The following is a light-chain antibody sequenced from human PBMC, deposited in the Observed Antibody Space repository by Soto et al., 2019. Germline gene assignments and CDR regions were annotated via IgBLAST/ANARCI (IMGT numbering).Light chain of an antibody. V-gene: IGLV1-44*01. Sequence: VLTQPPSASETPGQTVSISCSGSNSNIASNTVNWYQHLPGTAPKLLIYYNNQRPSGVPDRFSGSKSGTSASLAISGLQSEDESDYYCAAWDDTLKRYVFGTGTKVTV. J-gene: IGLJ1*01. CDR3: AAWDDTLKRYV. CDR2: YNN. CDR1: NSNIASNT.